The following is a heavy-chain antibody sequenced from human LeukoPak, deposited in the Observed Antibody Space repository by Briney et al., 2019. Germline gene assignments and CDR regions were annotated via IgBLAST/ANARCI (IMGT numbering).Heavy chain of an antibody. CDR2: INHDGTGT. CDR3: ASVFDS. J-gene: IGHJ4*02. V-gene: IGHV3-74*01. Sequence: GGSLRLSCAASGWMHWVRQAPGKGLVWVSGINHDGTGTYYADSVKGRFTISRDNAKNTLYLQMNSLSADDTAVYYCASVFDSWGQGFLVTVSS. CDR1: GW.